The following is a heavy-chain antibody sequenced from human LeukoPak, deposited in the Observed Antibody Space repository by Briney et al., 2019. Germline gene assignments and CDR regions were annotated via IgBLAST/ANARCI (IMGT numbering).Heavy chain of an antibody. J-gene: IGHJ3*02. CDR2: IRYDGSKK. D-gene: IGHD5-18*01. V-gene: IGHV3-30*02. CDR1: GFTFSSYG. Sequence: GGSLRLSCAASGFTFSSYGMYWVRQAPGKGLEWVAFIRYDGSKKYYADSVKGRFTISRDNPKNTRYLQMNSLRAEDTAVYYCAKGHRRGYGYGPTRDAFDIWGQGTVVTVSS. CDR3: AKGHRRGYGYGPTRDAFDI.